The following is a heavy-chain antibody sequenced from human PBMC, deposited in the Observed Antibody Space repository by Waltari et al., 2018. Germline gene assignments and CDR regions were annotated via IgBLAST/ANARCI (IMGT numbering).Heavy chain of an antibody. CDR2: ISGSGCST. Sequence: EVQLLESGGGLVQPGGSLRLSCAASGFTFSSYAMRWVRQATGKGLEWVSVISGSGCSTYFADSVKGRFTISRDNSKNTLYLQMNSLRAEDTAVYYCAKGTYFLTIFGVTITDLWGQGTLVTVSS. D-gene: IGHD3-3*01. CDR1: GFTFSSYA. V-gene: IGHV3-23*01. CDR3: AKGTYFLTIFGVTITDL. J-gene: IGHJ5*02.